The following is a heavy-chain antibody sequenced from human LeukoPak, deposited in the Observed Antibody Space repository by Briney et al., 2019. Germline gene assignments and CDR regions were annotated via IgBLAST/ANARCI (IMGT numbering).Heavy chain of an antibody. Sequence: GGSLRLSCAASGFTFSSYGMHWVRQAPGKGLEWVAVIWYDGSNKYYADSVKGRFTISRDNSKNTLYLQMNSLRAEDTAVYYCARDAFDYGGNGAFDIWGQGTMVTVSS. CDR3: ARDAFDYGGNGAFDI. CDR1: GFTFSSYG. V-gene: IGHV3-33*01. D-gene: IGHD4-23*01. CDR2: IWYDGSNK. J-gene: IGHJ3*02.